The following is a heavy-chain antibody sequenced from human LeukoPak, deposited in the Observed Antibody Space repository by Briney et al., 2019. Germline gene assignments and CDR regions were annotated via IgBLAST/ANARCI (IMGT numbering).Heavy chain of an antibody. CDR1: GGSISSGSYY. CDR3: ARETIFGVLGSSPDY. J-gene: IGHJ4*02. CDR2: IYTRGST. Sequence: PSETLSLTCTVSGGSISSGSYYWSWIRQPAGKGLEWIGRIYTRGSTNYNPSLKSRVTISVDTSKNQFSLKLSSVTAADTAVYYCARETIFGVLGSSPDYWGQGTLVTVSS. V-gene: IGHV4-61*02. D-gene: IGHD3-3*01.